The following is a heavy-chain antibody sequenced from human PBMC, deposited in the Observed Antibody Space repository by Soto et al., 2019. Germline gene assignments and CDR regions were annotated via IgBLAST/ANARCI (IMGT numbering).Heavy chain of an antibody. CDR2: ISHDGTVK. V-gene: IGHV3-30*18. Sequence: GGYLRLSCAASRFSFSNYGMQWVRQAPGKGLEWVAVISHDGTVKYYADSVKGRFTISRDNFQSTLDLQMDSLRAEDTAVYYCAKERDTRSSSCFDSWGQGTLVTVSS. CDR3: AKERDTRSSSCFDS. D-gene: IGHD5-18*01. CDR1: RFSFSNYG. J-gene: IGHJ4*02.